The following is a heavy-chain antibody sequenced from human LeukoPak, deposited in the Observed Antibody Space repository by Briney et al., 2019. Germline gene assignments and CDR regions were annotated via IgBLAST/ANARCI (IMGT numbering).Heavy chain of an antibody. CDR3: AKDVNYYDSFYY. CDR1: GFTFSSYA. Sequence: GGSLRLSCVASGFTFSSYAMSWVRQAPGKGLEWVSAISGSGGSTYYADSVKGRFSISRDNSKNTLYLQMNSLRAEDTAVYYCAKDVNYYDSFYYWGQGTLVTVSS. V-gene: IGHV3-23*01. CDR2: ISGSGGST. D-gene: IGHD3-22*01. J-gene: IGHJ4*02.